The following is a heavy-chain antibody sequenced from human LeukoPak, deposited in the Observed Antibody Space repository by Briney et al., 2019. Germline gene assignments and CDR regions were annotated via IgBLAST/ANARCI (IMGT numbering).Heavy chain of an antibody. Sequence: GGSLRLSWAASGFTFGSYGMNWVRQAPGKGRGWVSSISSSSSSLYYADSVKGRFTISRDNAKNSLYLQMNSLRGEDTALYFCARERPTAASAFEIWGQGTRVTVSS. CDR1: GFTFGSYG. V-gene: IGHV3-21*01. J-gene: IGHJ3*02. CDR2: ISSSSSSL. D-gene: IGHD6-25*01. CDR3: ARERPTAASAFEI.